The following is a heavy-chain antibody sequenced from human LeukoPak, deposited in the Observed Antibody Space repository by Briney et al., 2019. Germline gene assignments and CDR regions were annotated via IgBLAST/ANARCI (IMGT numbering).Heavy chain of an antibody. D-gene: IGHD1-26*01. J-gene: IGHJ4*02. CDR2: IYYDGSKE. CDR3: AKDHSGSLLDY. CDR1: GFSFSSYG. V-gene: IGHV3-33*06. Sequence: GSLRLSCAASGFSFSSYGMPWVRQAPGKGLGWVAVIYYDGSKEYYADSGKGRFTISRDNSKNKVYLQMNSLRADDTALYYCAKDHSGSLLDYWGQGTLVTVSS.